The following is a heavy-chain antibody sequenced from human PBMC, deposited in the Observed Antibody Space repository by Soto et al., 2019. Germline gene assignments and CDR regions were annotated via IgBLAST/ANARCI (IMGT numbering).Heavy chain of an antibody. D-gene: IGHD3-10*01. J-gene: IGHJ6*02. Sequence: QVQLVQSGAEVKKPGSSVKVSCKASGGTFSSYAISWVRQAPGQGLEWMGGIIPIFGTANYAQKFQGRVKITADGSPSTGEMELSSLRSEDTAVYYCARGPYYYGSGCYYAKDYYYYGMDVWGQGTTVSVSS. CDR3: ARGPYYYGSGCYYAKDYYYYGMDV. V-gene: IGHV1-69*12. CDR2: IIPIFGTA. CDR1: GGTFSSYA.